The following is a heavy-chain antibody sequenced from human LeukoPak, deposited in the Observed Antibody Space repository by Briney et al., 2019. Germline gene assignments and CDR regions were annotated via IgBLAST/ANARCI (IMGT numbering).Heavy chain of an antibody. V-gene: IGHV1-8*01. CDR1: GYTFTSYD. J-gene: IGHJ3*02. Sequence: ASVKVSCKASGYTFTSYDINWVRQATGQGLEWMGWMNPNSGNTGYAQKFQGRVTMTWNTSISTAYVELSSLRSEDTAVYYCARARPAHDAFDIWGQGTMVTVSS. CDR2: MNPNSGNT. CDR3: ARARPAHDAFDI.